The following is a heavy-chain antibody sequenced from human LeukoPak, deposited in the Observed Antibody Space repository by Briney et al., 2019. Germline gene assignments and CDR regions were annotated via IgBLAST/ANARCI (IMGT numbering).Heavy chain of an antibody. CDR1: GFTISNYW. CDR2: IRQDGSEK. CDR3: TRTSVAAAGDC. J-gene: IGHJ4*02. D-gene: IGHD6-13*01. Sequence: GGSLRLSCVGSGFTISNYWMTWVRQAPGKGLEWVANIRQDGSEKYYVDSVKGRFTISRDNAKNSVYLQMNSLRAEDTALYYCTRTSVAAAGDCWGQGTLVIVSS. V-gene: IGHV3-7*01.